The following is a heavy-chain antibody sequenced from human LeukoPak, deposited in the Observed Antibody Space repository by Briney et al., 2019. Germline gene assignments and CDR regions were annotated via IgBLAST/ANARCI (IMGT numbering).Heavy chain of an antibody. J-gene: IGHJ6*02. CDR2: IYYSGST. CDR3: ARDRYYYDSGGSQHYYGMDV. CDR1: GGSISSSSYY. Sequence: PSETLSLTCTVSGGSISSSSYYWGWIRQPPGKGLEWIGSIYYSGSTYYNPSLKGRVTISLDKSKKQVSLKLSSVTAADTAVYYCARDRYYYDSGGSQHYYGMDVWGQGTSVTISS. V-gene: IGHV4-39*07. D-gene: IGHD3-22*01.